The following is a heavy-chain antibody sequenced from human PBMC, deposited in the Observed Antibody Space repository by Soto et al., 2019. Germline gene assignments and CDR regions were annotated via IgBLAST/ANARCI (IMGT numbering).Heavy chain of an antibody. Sequence: EVQLVESGGGLVKPGGSLRLSCAASGFTFSSYSMNWVRQAPGKGLEWVSSISSSSSYIYYADSVKGRFTISRANAKNSLYLQMNSRRAADTAVYYCARDHPADYDYVWWRYRKNDFSCQGTLVTVSS. CDR2: ISSSSSYI. V-gene: IGHV3-21*06. D-gene: IGHD3-16*02. CDR1: GFTFSSYS. CDR3: ARDHPADYDYVWWRYRKNDF. J-gene: IGHJ4*02.